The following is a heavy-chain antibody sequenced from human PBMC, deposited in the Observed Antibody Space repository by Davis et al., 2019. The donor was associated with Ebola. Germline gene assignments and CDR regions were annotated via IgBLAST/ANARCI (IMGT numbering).Heavy chain of an antibody. J-gene: IGHJ1*01. CDR1: GFTFRNYA. CDR2: IGGSGDNT. Sequence: GESLKISCAASGFTFRNYAMSWVRQAPGKGLEWVSTIGGSGDNTYYVDFVKGRFTISRDNSKNTLYLQMNSLRAEDTAVYYCASTPAYFQHWGQGTLVTVSS. CDR3: ASTPAYFQH. V-gene: IGHV3-23*01.